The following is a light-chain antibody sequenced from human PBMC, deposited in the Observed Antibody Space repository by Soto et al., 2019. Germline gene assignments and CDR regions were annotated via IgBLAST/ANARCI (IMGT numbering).Light chain of an antibody. CDR1: QGISSY. Sequence: AIRMTQSPSSLSASTGDRVTITCRASQGISSYLAWYQQKPGKAPKLLIYAASTLQSGVPSRFSGSGSGTDFTLTISCLQSEDFANYYCQQYNSYPRTFGQGTKVEIK. CDR3: QQYNSYPRT. V-gene: IGKV1-8*01. CDR2: AAS. J-gene: IGKJ1*01.